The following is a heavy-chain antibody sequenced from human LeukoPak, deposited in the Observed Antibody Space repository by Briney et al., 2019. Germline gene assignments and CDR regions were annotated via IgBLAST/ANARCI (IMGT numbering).Heavy chain of an antibody. D-gene: IGHD6-19*01. J-gene: IGHJ4*02. CDR1: GFTFSDYG. CDR2: FGGRGGST. Sequence: GGSLRLSCAASGFTFSDYGMSWVRQSPGKGLEWVSSFGGRGGSTYYADSVKGRFTISRDNSKNTLYLQMNSLRAEDTAVYYCARRSGIAVAGAFDYWGQGTLVTVSS. V-gene: IGHV3-23*01. CDR3: ARRSGIAVAGAFDY.